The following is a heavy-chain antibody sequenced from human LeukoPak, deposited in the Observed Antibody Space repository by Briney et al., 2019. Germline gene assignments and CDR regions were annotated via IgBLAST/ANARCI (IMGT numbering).Heavy chain of an antibody. CDR2: IAPSGGA. J-gene: IGHJ6*03. CDR1: GASISTYY. Sequence: SETLSLTCTASGASISTYYWSWVRQPPGEGLEWIAYIAPSGGAVYNPSLNSRLTVSVDTSKNQFSPKLNSVTAADTAVYYCARHVATTVTRGYSCHPMDVWGKGTTVSVSS. D-gene: IGHD4-17*01. CDR3: ARHVATTVTRGYSCHPMDV. V-gene: IGHV4-4*09.